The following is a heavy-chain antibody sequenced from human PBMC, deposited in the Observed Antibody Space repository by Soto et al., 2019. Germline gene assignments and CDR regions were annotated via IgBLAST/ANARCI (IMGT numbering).Heavy chain of an antibody. V-gene: IGHV3-21*01. J-gene: IGHJ6*03. D-gene: IGHD2-15*01. CDR3: AGFRLSSCSTDYYYMDV. Sequence: EVQLVESGGGLVKPGGSLRLSCAASGFTFSSYSMNWVRQAPGKGLEWVSSISSSSSYIYYADSVKGRFTISRDNAKNSLFLQMNRLRAEDTAVYYCAGFRLSSCSTDYYYMDVWGKGTTVNVSS. CDR1: GFTFSSYS. CDR2: ISSSSSYI.